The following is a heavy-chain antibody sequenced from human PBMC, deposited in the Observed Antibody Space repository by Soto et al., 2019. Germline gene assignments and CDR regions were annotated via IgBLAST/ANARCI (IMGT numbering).Heavy chain of an antibody. J-gene: IGHJ4*02. D-gene: IGHD3-16*02. CDR1: GGTFSSYA. V-gene: IGHV1-69*13. Sequence: GASVKVSCKASGGTFSSYAISWVRQAPGQGLEWMGGIIPIFGTANYAQKFQGRVTITADESTSTAYMELSSLRSEDTAVYYCASQTRYDYVWGSYRYTGFDYWGQGTLVTVSS. CDR2: IIPIFGTA. CDR3: ASQTRYDYVWGSYRYTGFDY.